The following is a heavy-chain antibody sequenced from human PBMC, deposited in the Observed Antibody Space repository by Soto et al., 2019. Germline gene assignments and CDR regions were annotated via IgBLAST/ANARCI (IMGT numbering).Heavy chain of an antibody. CDR2: IIPILGIA. Sequence: SVKVSWKAFGGSFSSYTISWVRQAPGQGLEWMGRIIPILGIANYAQKFQGRVTITADKSTSTAYMELSSLRSEDTAVYYCARDTYYGSGSSSDGWFDPWGQGTLVTVSS. D-gene: IGHD3-10*01. CDR1: GGSFSSYT. CDR3: ARDTYYGSGSSSDGWFDP. J-gene: IGHJ5*02. V-gene: IGHV1-69*04.